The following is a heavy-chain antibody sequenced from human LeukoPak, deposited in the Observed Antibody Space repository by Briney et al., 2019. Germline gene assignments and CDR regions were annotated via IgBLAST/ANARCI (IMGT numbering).Heavy chain of an antibody. CDR3: AREDRYCSSTSCPYYYYYMDV. CDR1: GYTFTGYY. D-gene: IGHD2-2*01. V-gene: IGHV1-2*02. CDR2: INPNSGGT. J-gene: IGHJ6*03. Sequence: ASVKVSCKASGYTFTGYYMHWVRQAPGQGLEWMGWINPNSGGTNYAQKFQGRVTMTSDTSISTAYMELSRLRSDDTAVYYCAREDRYCSSTSCPYYYYYMDVWGKGTTVTVSS.